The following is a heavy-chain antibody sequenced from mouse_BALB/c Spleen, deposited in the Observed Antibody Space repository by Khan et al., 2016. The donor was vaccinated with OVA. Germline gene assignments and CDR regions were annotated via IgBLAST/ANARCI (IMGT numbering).Heavy chain of an antibody. V-gene: IGHV1-7*01. CDR2: INPSSGYT. J-gene: IGHJ2*01. D-gene: IGHD1-1*01. Sequence: QVQLKQSGAELAKPGASVKTSCKASGYTFSTYWIHWVKQRPGQGLEWIGYINPSSGYTYYNQTFNDKATLTIDKSSSTAYMQLSSLTSEDSAVYYSERGRIDYWGQGTTRTVSA. CDR1: GYTFSTYW. CDR3: ERGRIDY.